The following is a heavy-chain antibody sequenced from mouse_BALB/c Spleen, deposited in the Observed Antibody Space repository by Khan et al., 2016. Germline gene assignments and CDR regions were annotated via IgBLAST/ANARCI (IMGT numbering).Heavy chain of an antibody. V-gene: IGHV5-6-4*01. CDR1: GFTFSSYT. CDR3: TRDSSGGFAY. Sequence: EVELVESGGGLVKPGGSLKLSCAASGFTFSSYTMSWVRQTPEKRLEWVATISSGGNYTYYPDSVKGRFTISRDNAKNTLYLQMSSLKSEDTAMFYCTRDSSGGFAYCGQGTLVTVSA. CDR2: ISSGGNYT. D-gene: IGHD3-1*01. J-gene: IGHJ3*01.